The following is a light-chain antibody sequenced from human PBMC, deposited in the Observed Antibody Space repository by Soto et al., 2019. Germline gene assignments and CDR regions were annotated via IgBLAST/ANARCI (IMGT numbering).Light chain of an antibody. CDR2: EVT. CDR1: SSDVGIYNL. CDR3: CSYAGTSYV. J-gene: IGLJ1*01. V-gene: IGLV2-23*02. Sequence: QSALTQPASVSGSPGQSITISCTGTSSDVGIYNLVSWYQQHPGKAPKLMIYEVTKRPSGVSNRFSGSKSGNAASLTISGLQAEDESDYYCCSYAGTSYVFGTGTKVNVL.